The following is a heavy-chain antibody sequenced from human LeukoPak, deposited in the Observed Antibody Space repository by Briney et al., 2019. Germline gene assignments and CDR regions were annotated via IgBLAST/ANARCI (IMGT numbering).Heavy chain of an antibody. V-gene: IGHV3-9*01. CDR1: GFTFDDYA. D-gene: IGHD6-19*01. Sequence: PGGSLRLSCAASGFTFDDYAMHWVRQAPGKGLEWVSGISWNSGSIGYADSVKGRFTISRDNAKNSLYLQMNSLRAEDTALYYCAKDTSSGWSRSFDYWGQGTLVTVSS. J-gene: IGHJ4*02. CDR3: AKDTSSGWSRSFDY. CDR2: ISWNSGSI.